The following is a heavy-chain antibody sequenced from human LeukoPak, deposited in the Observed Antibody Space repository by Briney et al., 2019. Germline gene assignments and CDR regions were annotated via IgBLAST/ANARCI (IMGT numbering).Heavy chain of an antibody. CDR3: AKDRGRVAAARVDY. J-gene: IGHJ4*02. Sequence: GGSLRLSCAASGFTFSSYSMNWVRQAPGKGLEWVSSISSSSSYIYYADSVKGRFTISRDNAKNSLYLQMNSLRAEDTAVYYCAKDRGRVAAARVDYWGQGTLVTVSS. D-gene: IGHD2-2*01. V-gene: IGHV3-21*01. CDR2: ISSSSSYI. CDR1: GFTFSSYS.